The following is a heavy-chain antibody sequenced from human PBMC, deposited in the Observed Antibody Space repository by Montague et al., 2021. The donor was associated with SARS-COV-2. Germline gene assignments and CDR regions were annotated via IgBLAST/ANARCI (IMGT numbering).Heavy chain of an antibody. V-gene: IGHV3-48*03. CDR1: RFPFSSYE. Sequence: SLRLSCAASRFPFSSYEMNWVRQAPGKGLEWVSYISTSGRGIHYADSVKGRFTISRDNAKNSLYLEMNSLRAEDTAVYYCARDNAGWPDAFDIWGQGTMVTVSS. CDR3: ARDNAGWPDAFDI. D-gene: IGHD6-19*01. CDR2: ISTSGRGI. J-gene: IGHJ3*02.